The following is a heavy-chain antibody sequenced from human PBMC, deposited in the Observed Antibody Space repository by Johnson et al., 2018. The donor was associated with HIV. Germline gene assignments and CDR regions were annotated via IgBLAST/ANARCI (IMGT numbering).Heavy chain of an antibody. CDR1: VSTFDDYG. CDR2: INWNGGST. D-gene: IGHD1-26*01. J-gene: IGHJ3*02. CDR3: ARRWELHSNAFDI. V-gene: IGHV3-20*04. Sequence: EVQLVESGGGVVRPGGSLRLSCAASVSTFDDYGMSWVRQAPGTGLEWVSGINWNGGSTGSADSLKGRFTISRDNAKNSLYLQMNNLRAADTALYYCARRWELHSNAFDIWGQGTMVTVSS.